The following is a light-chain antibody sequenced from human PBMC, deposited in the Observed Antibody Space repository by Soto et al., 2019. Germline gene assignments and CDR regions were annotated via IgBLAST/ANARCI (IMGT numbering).Light chain of an antibody. CDR3: SSYSGASVSYV. J-gene: IGLJ1*01. Sequence: QSALTQPASVSGSPGQSITISCTGTSSDVGTFNLVSWYQQHPGEAPKLLIFEVNNRPSGVSIRFSGSKSGNTASLTISGLQAEDEADYYCSSYSGASVSYVFGTGTQLTVL. CDR1: SSDVGTFNL. CDR2: EVN. V-gene: IGLV2-23*02.